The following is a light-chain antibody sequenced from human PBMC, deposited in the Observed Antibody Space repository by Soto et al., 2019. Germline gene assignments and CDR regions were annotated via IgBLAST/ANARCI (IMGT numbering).Light chain of an antibody. J-gene: IGKJ4*01. Sequence: DFQMTQSPSSVSASVGDRVIITCRASQGISSWLAWYQQKPAKAPKILIYGASILQSGVPSRFSGSGSGTDFTLTLNSLQPEDFATYFCQQSNHFPLTFGGGTKVDIK. CDR3: QQSNHFPLT. CDR2: GAS. CDR1: QGISSW. V-gene: IGKV1-12*01.